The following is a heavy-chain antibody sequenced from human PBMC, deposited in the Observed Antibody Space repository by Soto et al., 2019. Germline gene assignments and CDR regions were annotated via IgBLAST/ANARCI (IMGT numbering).Heavy chain of an antibody. CDR3: ARRTTSRAYIRVIDY. CDR1: GGSISSSSYY. CDR2: INYSGST. V-gene: IGHV4-39*01. J-gene: IGHJ4*02. Sequence: QLLLQESGPGLVKPSETLSLICTVSGGSISSSSYYWDWIRQPPGKGLEWIGGINYSGSTYYTPSLKSRCRIFVDPSKKQFSLKLSSVTAADTAVYYCARRTTSRAYIRVIDYWGQGTLVTVSS. D-gene: IGHD1-26*01.